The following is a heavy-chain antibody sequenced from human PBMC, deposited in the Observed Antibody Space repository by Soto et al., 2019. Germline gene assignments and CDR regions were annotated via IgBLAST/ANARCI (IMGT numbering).Heavy chain of an antibody. CDR1: RESFDAYY. CDR2: INHSGST. CDR3: ARGTNLRCFD. D-gene: IGHD3-9*01. J-gene: IGHJ4*02. Sequence: SETLSLTYAAYRESFDAYYWTWIRKPPGKGLEWIGEINHSGSTNYNPSLESRVTISVDTSKNQFSLKLSSVTAADTAVYYCARGTNLRCFDWGQGTLVTVS. V-gene: IGHV4-34*01.